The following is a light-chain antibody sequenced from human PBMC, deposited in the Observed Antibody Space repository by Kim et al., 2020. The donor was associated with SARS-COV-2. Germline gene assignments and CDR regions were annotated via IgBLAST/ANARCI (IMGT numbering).Light chain of an antibody. Sequence: KTVTISCTRSSGSIARNYVHWYQQRPGSSPTTVIYDDDHRPSGVSDRFSGSIDRSSNSASLTVSGLEPEDEADYYCQSYDNTNHWVFGGGTQLTVL. CDR3: QSYDNTNHWV. V-gene: IGLV6-57*01. CDR2: DDD. CDR1: SGSIARNY. J-gene: IGLJ3*02.